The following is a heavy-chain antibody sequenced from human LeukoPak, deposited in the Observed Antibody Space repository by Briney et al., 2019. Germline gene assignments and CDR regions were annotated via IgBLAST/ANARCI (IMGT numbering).Heavy chain of an antibody. CDR3: ARGRADCGGDCYPTTQNDC. CDR1: GLTVSTYY. Sequence: PGGSLRLSCAASGLTVSTYYMSWVRQAPGKGLEWIGEINHSGSTNYNPSLKSRVTISVDTSKNQFSLKLSSVTAADTAVYYCARGRADCGGDCYPTTQNDCWGQGTLVTVSS. J-gene: IGHJ4*02. CDR2: INHSGST. V-gene: IGHV4-34*01. D-gene: IGHD2-21*02.